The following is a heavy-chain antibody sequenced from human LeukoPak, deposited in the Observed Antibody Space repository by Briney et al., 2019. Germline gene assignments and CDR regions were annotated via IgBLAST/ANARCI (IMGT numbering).Heavy chain of an antibody. V-gene: IGHV5-51*01. Sequence: NHRESLRISCKGSGYSFTSYWIGWVRQMPGKGLEWMGIIYPGDSDTRYSPSFQGQVTISADKSISTAYLQWSSLKASDTAMYYCARLIYGGNSVGAFDIWGQGTMVTVSS. J-gene: IGHJ3*02. CDR3: ARLIYGGNSVGAFDI. CDR2: IYPGDSDT. CDR1: GYSFTSYW. D-gene: IGHD4-23*01.